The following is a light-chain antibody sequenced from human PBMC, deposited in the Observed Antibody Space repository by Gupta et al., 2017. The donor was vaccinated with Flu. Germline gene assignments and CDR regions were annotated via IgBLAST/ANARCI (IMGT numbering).Light chain of an antibody. Sequence: EIVMTQSPATLSVSPGERATLSCRASQSVSSNLAWYQQKPDQAPRLLIYGASTRDTGIPARFSGSGSGTEFTLTISSRQSEDFAVYYCQHYNNWPTLTFGGGTKVEIK. J-gene: IGKJ4*01. V-gene: IGKV3-15*01. CDR3: QHYNNWPTLT. CDR2: GAS. CDR1: QSVSSN.